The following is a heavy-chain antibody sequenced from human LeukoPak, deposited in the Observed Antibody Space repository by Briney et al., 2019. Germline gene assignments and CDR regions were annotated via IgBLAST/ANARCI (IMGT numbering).Heavy chain of an antibody. CDR3: TAELRRAY. J-gene: IGHJ4*02. D-gene: IGHD1-7*01. Sequence: GGPLRLSCAASGFTFSGSAMHWVRQASGKGLEWVGRIRSKANSYATAYAASVKGRFTISRDDSKNTAYLQMNSLKTEDTAVYYCTAELRRAYWGQGTLVTVSS. V-gene: IGHV3-73*01. CDR1: GFTFSGSA. CDR2: IRSKANSYAT.